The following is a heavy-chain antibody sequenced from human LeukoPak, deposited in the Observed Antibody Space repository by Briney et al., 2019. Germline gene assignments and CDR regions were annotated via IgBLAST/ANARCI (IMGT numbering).Heavy chain of an antibody. V-gene: IGHV3-30*18. CDR2: ISYDGSNK. CDR1: GFTFSSYG. CDR3: AKDSAMVRDAVMVYYYMDV. D-gene: IGHD3-10*01. J-gene: IGHJ6*03. Sequence: GRSLRLSCAASGFTFSSYGMHWVRQAPGRGLEWVAVISYDGSNKYYADSVKGRFTISRDNSKNTLYLQMNSLRDEDTAVYYCAKDSAMVRDAVMVYYYMDVWGKGTTVTVSS.